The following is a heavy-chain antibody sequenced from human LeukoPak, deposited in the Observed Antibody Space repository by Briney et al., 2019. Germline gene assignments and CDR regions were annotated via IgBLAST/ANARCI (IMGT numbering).Heavy chain of an antibody. CDR3: ARGNYYYDSSGYFDY. D-gene: IGHD3-22*01. CDR1: GFTFSSYA. Sequence: GGSLRLSCAASGFTFSSYAMSWVRQAPGKGLEWVSYISSSGSTIYYADSVKGRFTISRDNAKNSLYLQMNSLRAEDTAVYYCARGNYYYDSSGYFDYWGQGTLVTVSS. V-gene: IGHV3-48*04. CDR2: ISSSGSTI. J-gene: IGHJ4*02.